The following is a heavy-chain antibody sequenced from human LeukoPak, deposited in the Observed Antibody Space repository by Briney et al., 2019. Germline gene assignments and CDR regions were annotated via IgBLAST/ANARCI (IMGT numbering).Heavy chain of an antibody. D-gene: IGHD6-19*01. CDR2: IYYSGST. J-gene: IGHJ4*02. V-gene: IGHV4-59*01. CDR1: GGSITSYY. Sequence: PSETLSLTCTVSGGSITSYYWSWIRQPPGKGLEWIGNIYYSGSTNYNPSLKSRVTISLDTSKNQFSLKLSSVTAADTAVYYCARGPYSSGWPLFDYWGQGTLVTVSS. CDR3: ARGPYSSGWPLFDY.